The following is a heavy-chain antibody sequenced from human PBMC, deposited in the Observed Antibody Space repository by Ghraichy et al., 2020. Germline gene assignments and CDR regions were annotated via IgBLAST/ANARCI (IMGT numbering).Heavy chain of an antibody. CDR2: IYYSGST. Sequence: SETLSLTCTVSGGSISSYYWSWIRQPPGKGLEWIGYIYYSGSTNYNPSLKSRVTISVDTSKNQFSLKLSSVTAADTAVYYCARSSIHYYGSGNWFDPWGQGTLVTVSS. D-gene: IGHD3-10*01. V-gene: IGHV4-59*01. CDR3: ARSSIHYYGSGNWFDP. CDR1: GGSISSYY. J-gene: IGHJ5*02.